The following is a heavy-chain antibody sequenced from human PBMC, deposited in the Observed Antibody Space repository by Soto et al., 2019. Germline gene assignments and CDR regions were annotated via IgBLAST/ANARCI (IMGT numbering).Heavy chain of an antibody. CDR3: VRFFDYYGMDV. V-gene: IGHV3-30*03. CDR2: LAYDGSGK. CDR1: GFTFSNSG. Sequence: QVQLVESGGGVVQPGGSLRLSCAGSGFTFSNSGMHWVRQAPGKGLAWVAVLAYDGSGKYYPDSVKGRFTISRDNSKNTLYLKMNSLRVEDTAVYYCVRFFDYYGMDVWGQGTTVTVSS. J-gene: IGHJ6*02. D-gene: IGHD3-3*01.